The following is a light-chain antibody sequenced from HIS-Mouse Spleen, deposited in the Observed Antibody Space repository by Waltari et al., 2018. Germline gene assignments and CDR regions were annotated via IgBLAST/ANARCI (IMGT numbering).Light chain of an antibody. V-gene: IGKV3-20*01. CDR2: GAS. CDR1: QSVRSSY. J-gene: IGKJ4*01. CDR3: QQYGSSPLT. Sequence: EIVLTQSPGTLSLSPGERAPLSCRARQSVRSSYLAWYRQKPGQAPRLPIYGASSRATGIPDRFSGSGSGTDFTLTISRLEPEDFAVYYCQQYGSSPLTFGGGTKVEIK.